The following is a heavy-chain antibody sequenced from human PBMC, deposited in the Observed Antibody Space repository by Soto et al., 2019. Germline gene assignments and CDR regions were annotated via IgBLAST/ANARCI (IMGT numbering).Heavy chain of an antibody. V-gene: IGHV3-30*03. CDR2: ISYDGSNK. CDR3: ATGPGYGMDV. CDR1: GFTFSSYG. J-gene: IGHJ6*02. Sequence: QVQLVESGGGVVQPGRSLRLSCAASGFTFSSYGMHWVRQAPGKGLEWVAVISYDGSNKYYADSVKGRFTISRDNSKNTLYLQMNSLRAEDTAVYYRATGPGYGMDVWGQGTTVTVSS.